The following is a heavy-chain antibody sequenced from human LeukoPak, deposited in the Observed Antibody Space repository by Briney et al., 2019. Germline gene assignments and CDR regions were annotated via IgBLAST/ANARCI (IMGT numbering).Heavy chain of an antibody. CDR1: GFTFSGYA. CDR2: MSASGGST. CDR3: ARVGPNWYFDL. J-gene: IGHJ2*01. Sequence: PGGSLRLSCAAPGFTFSGYAMTWVRQAPGKGLEWVSAMSASGGSTFYADSVKGRFTSSRDNSKNTLYLQINSLRAEDTAIYYCARVGPNWYFDLWGRGTLVTVSS. V-gene: IGHV3-23*01.